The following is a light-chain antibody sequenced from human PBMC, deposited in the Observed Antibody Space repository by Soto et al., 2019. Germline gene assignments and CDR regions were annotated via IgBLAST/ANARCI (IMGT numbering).Light chain of an antibody. J-gene: IGKJ1*01. V-gene: IGKV3-20*01. CDR2: GAS. Sequence: GCTQSPGTLSLSPGESSTLSCRASQSVQFNYLAWYQQKPGQAPRLLIYGASNRATGIPDRFSGSGSGTDFTLTISRLEPEDFAVYYCQQYGSSGTFAQGTKVDIK. CDR3: QQYGSSGT. CDR1: QSVQFNY.